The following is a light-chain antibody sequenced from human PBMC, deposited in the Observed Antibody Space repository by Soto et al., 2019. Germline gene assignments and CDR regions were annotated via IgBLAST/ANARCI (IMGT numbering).Light chain of an antibody. J-gene: IGLJ1*01. Sequence: QSALTQPASVSGSPGRSVTISCTGTSSDVGGYNHVSWYQQYPGKAPKLTIYDVSNRPSGVSNRFSGSKSGNTASLTISGLQAEDEADYYCSSFTSSTTYVFGTGTKVTVL. V-gene: IGLV2-14*01. CDR3: SSFTSSTTYV. CDR1: SSDVGGYNH. CDR2: DVS.